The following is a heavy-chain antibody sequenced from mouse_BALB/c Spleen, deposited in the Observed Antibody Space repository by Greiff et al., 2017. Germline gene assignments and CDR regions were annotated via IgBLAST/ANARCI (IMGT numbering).Heavy chain of an antibody. CDR3: ARSREDYAMDY. Sequence: EVHLVESGGGLVQPGGSRKLSCAASGFTFSSFGMHWVRQAPEKGLEWVAYISSGSSTIYYADTVKGRFTISRDNPKNNLFLQMTSLRSEDTAMYYCARSREDYAMDYWGQGTSVTVSS. V-gene: IGHV5-17*02. CDR2: ISSGSSTI. CDR1: GFTFSSFG. J-gene: IGHJ4*01.